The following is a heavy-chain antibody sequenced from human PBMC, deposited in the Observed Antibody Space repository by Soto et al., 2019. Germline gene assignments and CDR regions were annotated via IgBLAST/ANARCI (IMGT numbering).Heavy chain of an antibody. V-gene: IGHV3-74*01. CDR2: INSDGGTT. D-gene: IGHD6-19*01. Sequence: GGSLRLSCAASRFMFSSYWMHWVRQAPGKGLVWVSRINSDGGTTTYADSVKGRFTISRDNAKNTLYLQMNSLRAEDTALYYCAKAPGQWLVLDAFDIWGQGTMVTV. CDR3: AKAPGQWLVLDAFDI. CDR1: RFMFSSYW. J-gene: IGHJ3*02.